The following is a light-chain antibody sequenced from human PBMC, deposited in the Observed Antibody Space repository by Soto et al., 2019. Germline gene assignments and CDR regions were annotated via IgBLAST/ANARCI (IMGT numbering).Light chain of an antibody. CDR1: QGIRND. CDR2: AAS. Sequence: AIQMTQSPSSLSASVGDRVTITCRASQGIRNDLGWYQQKPGKAPNLLIYAASSLQSGVPSRFSGSASGTDFTLAISSLQPEDFATYYCLQVYNHPITFGQGTRLEIK. V-gene: IGKV1-6*01. J-gene: IGKJ5*01. CDR3: LQVYNHPIT.